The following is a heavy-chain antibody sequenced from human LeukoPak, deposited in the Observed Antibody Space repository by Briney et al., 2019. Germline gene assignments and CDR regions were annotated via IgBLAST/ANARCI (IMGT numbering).Heavy chain of an antibody. CDR3: AKDMMAIVGGTTSAFDM. Sequence: GGSLRLSCAASGFTFSSYGMSWVRQAPGKGLEWVSAVSGSGSSTYYADSVKGRFTISRDNSKNTLYLQMNSLRAEDTALYYCAKDMMAIVGGTTSAFDMWGQGTMVTVSS. J-gene: IGHJ3*02. CDR2: VSGSGSST. CDR1: GFTFSSYG. V-gene: IGHV3-23*01. D-gene: IGHD1-26*01.